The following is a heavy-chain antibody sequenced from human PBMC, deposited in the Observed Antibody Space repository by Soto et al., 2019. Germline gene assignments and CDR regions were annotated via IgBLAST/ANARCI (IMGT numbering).Heavy chain of an antibody. J-gene: IGHJ4*02. Sequence: PSEMMCVTCSVAGSSISDYCWSWIRQTPGKGLEWIGNIYYTGSTNYNPSLKGRVFISVDSSRRQLSLRLNSLTAADTAVYYCTRVGGYYGDYPTFDYWGQGALVTVSP. CDR2: IYYTGST. V-gene: IGHV4-59*01. CDR3: TRVGGYYGDYPTFDY. CDR1: GSSISDYC. D-gene: IGHD4-17*01.